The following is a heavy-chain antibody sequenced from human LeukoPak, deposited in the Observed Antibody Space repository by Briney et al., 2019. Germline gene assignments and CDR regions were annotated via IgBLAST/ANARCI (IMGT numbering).Heavy chain of an antibody. V-gene: IGHV3-21*01. CDR1: GFTFNSCS. Sequence: GGSLRLSCAASGFTFNSCSMNWVRQAPGKGLEWVSSISSSSIYKYYADSVKGRFTISRDNAKNSLYLQMNSLRAEDTAVYYCASVNRDNYGSLFDYWGQRTLVTVSS. D-gene: IGHD3-10*01. J-gene: IGHJ4*02. CDR3: ASVNRDNYGSLFDY. CDR2: ISSSSIYK.